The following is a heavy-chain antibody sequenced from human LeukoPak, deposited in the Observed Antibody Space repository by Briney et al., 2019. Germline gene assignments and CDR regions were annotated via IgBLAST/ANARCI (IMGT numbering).Heavy chain of an antibody. CDR1: GGSISSYY. CDR2: IYYSGST. J-gene: IGHJ5*02. Sequence: PSETLSLTCTVSGGSISSYYWSWIRQPPGRGLEWIGYIYYSGSTNYNPSLKSRVTISVDKSKNQFSLKLSSVTAADTAVYSCARGDYGRGFDPWGQGTLVTVSS. V-gene: IGHV4-59*01. CDR3: ARGDYGRGFDP. D-gene: IGHD4-17*01.